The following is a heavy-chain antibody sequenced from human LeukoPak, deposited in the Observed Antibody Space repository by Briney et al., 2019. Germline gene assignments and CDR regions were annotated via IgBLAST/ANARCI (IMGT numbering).Heavy chain of an antibody. CDR3: ADGSGSY. CDR1: GGSISSYY. Sequence: SETLSLTCTVSGGSISSYYWSWIRQPPGKGLEWIGYIYYSGSTNYNPSLKSRVTISVDTSKNQFSLKLSSVTAADTAVYYCADGSGSYWGQGTLVTVSS. J-gene: IGHJ4*02. D-gene: IGHD3-10*01. V-gene: IGHV4-59*01. CDR2: IYYSGST.